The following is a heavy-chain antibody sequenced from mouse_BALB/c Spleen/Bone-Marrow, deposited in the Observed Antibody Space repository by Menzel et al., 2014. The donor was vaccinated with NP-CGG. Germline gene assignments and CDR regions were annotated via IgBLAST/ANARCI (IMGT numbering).Heavy chain of an antibody. CDR3: ARDSITTVVATDY. D-gene: IGHD1-1*01. V-gene: IGHV1-82*01. CDR1: GYAFSSSW. J-gene: IGHJ2*01. Sequence: VQLQQSGPELVKPGASVKISCKASGYAFSSSWMNWVKQRPGQGLEWIGRIFPGDGDTYYNGKFKGKATLTVDKSSSTAYMQLSSLTSEDSAVYYCARDSITTVVATDYWGQGTTLTVSS. CDR2: IFPGDGDT.